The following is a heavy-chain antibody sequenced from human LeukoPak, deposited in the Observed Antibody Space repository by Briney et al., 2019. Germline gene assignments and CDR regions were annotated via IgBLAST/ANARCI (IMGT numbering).Heavy chain of an antibody. CDR1: GFSFSSYA. CDR2: ILGSGGST. CDR3: AKDVRGGRAYGDYSGWYFDY. J-gene: IGHJ4*02. V-gene: IGHV3-23*01. D-gene: IGHD4-17*01. Sequence: PGGSLRLSCAASGFSFSSYAMSWVRQAPGKGMELVSSILGSGGSTYYADSVKGRFTISRDNSKNTLYLQMNSLRAEDTAVYYCAKDVRGGRAYGDYSGWYFDYWGQGTLVTVSS.